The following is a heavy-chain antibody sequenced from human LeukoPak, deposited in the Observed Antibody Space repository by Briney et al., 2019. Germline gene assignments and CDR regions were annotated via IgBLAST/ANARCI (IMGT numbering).Heavy chain of an antibody. CDR3: AKRGVTGYKEAFDY. J-gene: IGHJ4*02. D-gene: IGHD3-9*01. Sequence: AGGSLRLSCAASGFTFSSYAMSWVRQAPGKGLEWVSAISGSTGSTYYADSVEGRFTISRDNSKNTPHLQMNSLRAEDTAVYYCAKRGVTGYKEAFDYWGQGTLVTVS. CDR1: GFTFSSYA. V-gene: IGHV3-23*01. CDR2: ISGSTGST.